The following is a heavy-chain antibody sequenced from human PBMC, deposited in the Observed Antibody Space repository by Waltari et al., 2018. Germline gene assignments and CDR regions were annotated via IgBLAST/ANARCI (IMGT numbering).Heavy chain of an antibody. Sequence: QVQLVQSGAEVKKPGASVKVSCKASGYTFTGFYIPWVRQAPGQGLEWMGWINPNSGGTNYAQKFQGRVTMTRDTSISTAYMELSRLRSDDTAVYYCARDLFGYMSRFDPWGQGTLVTVSS. D-gene: IGHD3-10*02. CDR2: INPNSGGT. CDR1: GYTFTGFY. V-gene: IGHV1-2*02. J-gene: IGHJ5*02. CDR3: ARDLFGYMSRFDP.